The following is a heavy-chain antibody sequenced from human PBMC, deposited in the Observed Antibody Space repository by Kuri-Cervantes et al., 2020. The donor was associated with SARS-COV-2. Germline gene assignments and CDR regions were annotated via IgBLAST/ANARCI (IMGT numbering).Heavy chain of an antibody. CDR3: AHRRDSGWTGTYFHY. V-gene: IGHV2-5*02. J-gene: IGHJ4*02. Sequence: SGPTLVKPTQTLTLTCTFSGVSLSTSGVGVGWIRQPPGKALEWLALIYWDDDKRYILSLKSRLTITKDTSKNQVVLTMTNMDPVDTATNYCAHRRDSGWTGTYFHYWGQGTLVTVSS. CDR1: GVSLSTSGVG. CDR2: IYWDDDK. D-gene: IGHD6-19*01.